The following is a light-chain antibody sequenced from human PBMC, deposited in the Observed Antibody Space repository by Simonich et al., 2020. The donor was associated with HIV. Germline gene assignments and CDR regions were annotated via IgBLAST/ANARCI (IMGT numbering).Light chain of an antibody. CDR1: SSDVGGYDY. V-gene: IGLV2-8*01. CDR2: DVS. CDR3: SSYAGSNNLV. Sequence: QSALPQPPSASGSPGQSVTISCTGTSSDVGGYDYVSWYQKHPVNAPKLMIYDVSKRPAGVTDRFSGSKSGNTASLTVSGLQAEDEADYYCSSYAGSNNLVFGGGTKLTVL. J-gene: IGLJ2*01.